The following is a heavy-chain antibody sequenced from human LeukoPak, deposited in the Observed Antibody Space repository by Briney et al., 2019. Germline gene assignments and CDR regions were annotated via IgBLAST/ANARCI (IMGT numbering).Heavy chain of an antibody. CDR3: ARIGYCHAGSCYRGYWYFDI. J-gene: IGHJ2*01. V-gene: IGHV4-59*08. CDR1: GVSITTWY. CDR2: VYDTGDT. D-gene: IGHD2-15*01. Sequence: PSETLSLACSVSGVSITTWYWSWIRKSPGKGLEWIGSVYDTGDTNYNPSLQSRVTISLDTSQNQFSLYLRSVTAADTAVYFCARIGYCHAGSCYRGYWYFDIWGRGTLVTASS.